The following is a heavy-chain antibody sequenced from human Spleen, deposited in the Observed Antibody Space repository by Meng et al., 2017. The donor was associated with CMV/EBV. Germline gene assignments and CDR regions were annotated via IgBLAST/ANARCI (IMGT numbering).Heavy chain of an antibody. Sequence: GGSLRLSCAASGFTFSSYGMHWVRQAPGKGLEWVAVIWYDGSNKYYADSVKGRFTISRDNSKNTLYLQMNSLRAEDTAVYYCAKGVGARPSILFDYWGQGTLVTVSS. V-gene: IGHV3-33*06. CDR1: GFTFSSYG. CDR2: IWYDGSNK. CDR3: AKGVGARPSILFDY. J-gene: IGHJ4*02. D-gene: IGHD1-26*01.